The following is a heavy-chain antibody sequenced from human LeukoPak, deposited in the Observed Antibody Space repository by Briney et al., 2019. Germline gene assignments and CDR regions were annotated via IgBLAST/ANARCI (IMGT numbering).Heavy chain of an antibody. Sequence: SETLSLTCTVSGGSISSGDYYWSWIRQPPGKGLEWIGYIYYSGSTYYNPSLKSRVTISVDTSKNQFSLKLSSVTAADTAVYYCARADIVVVPAAIREFPNWFDPSGQGTLVTVSS. V-gene: IGHV4-30-4*08. CDR2: IYYSGST. CDR3: ARADIVVVPAAIREFPNWFDP. J-gene: IGHJ5*02. CDR1: GGSISSGDYY. D-gene: IGHD2-2*02.